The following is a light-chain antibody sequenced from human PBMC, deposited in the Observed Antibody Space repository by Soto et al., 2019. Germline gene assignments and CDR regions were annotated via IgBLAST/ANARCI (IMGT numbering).Light chain of an antibody. CDR2: SAS. J-gene: IGKJ1*01. V-gene: IGKV1-27*01. CDR1: QGIGNY. Sequence: DIQMTQSPSSLSASVGDRVSITCRASQGIGNYLAWYQQKPGEVPNLLIYSASTLQSGVPSRFSGSGSGTDFTLTISSLQPEDVATYYCQKYNSAPPTFGQGTKVEIK. CDR3: QKYNSAPPT.